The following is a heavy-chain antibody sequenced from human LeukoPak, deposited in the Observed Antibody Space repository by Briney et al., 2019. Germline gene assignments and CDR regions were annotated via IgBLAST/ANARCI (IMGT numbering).Heavy chain of an antibody. Sequence: ASVKVSCKASGCTFTGYYMHWVRQAPGQGLEWMGWINPNSGGTNYAQKFQGRVTMTRDTSISTAYMELSRLRPDDTAVYYCASLVVVSAAIKGAFDIWGQGTMVTVSS. CDR3: ASLVVVSAAIKGAFDI. V-gene: IGHV1-2*02. CDR1: GCTFTGYY. D-gene: IGHD2-2*01. CDR2: INPNSGGT. J-gene: IGHJ3*02.